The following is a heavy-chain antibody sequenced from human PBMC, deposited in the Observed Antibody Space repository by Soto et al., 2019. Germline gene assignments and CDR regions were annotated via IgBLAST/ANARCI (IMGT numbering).Heavy chain of an antibody. J-gene: IGHJ4*02. CDR2: VSAGGGNT. V-gene: IGHV3-23*01. CDR1: GFAFSSYA. CDR3: AKDRPAYGSGRFED. D-gene: IGHD3-10*01. Sequence: EVYLLESGGDLVQPGGSLRVSCAASGFAFSSYAMSWVRQGPGGGLEWVSSVSAGGGNTHYADSVKGRFIISRDNAKNTLFLQMNSLRAEDTAVYHCAKDRPAYGSGRFEDWGQGTLVTVS.